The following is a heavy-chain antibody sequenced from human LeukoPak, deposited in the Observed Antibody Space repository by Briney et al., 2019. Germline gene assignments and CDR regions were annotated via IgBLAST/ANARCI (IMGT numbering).Heavy chain of an antibody. D-gene: IGHD6-13*01. CDR3: ARDSAAASYYYYYYMDV. CDR1: GFTFSDYF. Sequence: PGGSLRLSCAASGFTFSDYFMSWIRQAAGKGRGWVSYISSSGSTIYYADSVKGRFTISRDNAKNSLYLQMNSLRAEDTAVYYCARDSAAASYYYYYYMDVWGKGTTVTISS. V-gene: IGHV3-11*01. J-gene: IGHJ6*03. CDR2: ISSSGSTI.